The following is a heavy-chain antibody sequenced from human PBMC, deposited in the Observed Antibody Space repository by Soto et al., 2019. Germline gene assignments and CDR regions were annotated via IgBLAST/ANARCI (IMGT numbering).Heavy chain of an antibody. D-gene: IGHD3-3*02. V-gene: IGHV3-21*01. J-gene: IGHJ6*02. CDR1: GFTFSRNT. CDR3: VKDEGIEAMDV. CDR2: ITSSGSCV. Sequence: GGSLRLSCVTSGFTFSRNTMNWVRQAPGKGLEWVASITSSGSCVYYADSVKGRFSASRDNAKNSLSLQMDSLRPDDTAIYFCVKDEGIEAMDVWGQGTTVTV.